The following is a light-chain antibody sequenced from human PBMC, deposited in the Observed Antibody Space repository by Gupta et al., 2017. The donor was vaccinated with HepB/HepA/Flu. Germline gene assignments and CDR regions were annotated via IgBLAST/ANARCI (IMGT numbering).Light chain of an antibody. CDR2: GAS. Sequence: EIVLTQSPGTLSLSPGERVTLSCRASQSVSSTHLAWYQQKPGQAPRLLIYGASSRATVIPDRFSGSGSGTDFTLTISRLEPEDFAVYYCQQYDRSTVTFGGGTKVEIK. V-gene: IGKV3-20*01. CDR3: QQYDRSTVT. CDR1: QSVSSTH. J-gene: IGKJ4*01.